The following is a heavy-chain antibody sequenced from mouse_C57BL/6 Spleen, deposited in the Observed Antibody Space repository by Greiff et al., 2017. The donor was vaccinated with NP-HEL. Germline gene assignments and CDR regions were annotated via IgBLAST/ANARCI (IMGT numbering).Heavy chain of an antibody. CDR2: IYWDDDK. Sequence: QVTLKVCGPGILQSSQTLSLTCSFSGFSLSTSGMGVSWIRQPSGKGLEWLAHIYWDDDKRYNPSLKSRLTIYKDTSRNQVFLKITSVDTADTATYYCARRAEYYGSDAMDYWGQGTSVTVSS. V-gene: IGHV8-12*01. D-gene: IGHD1-1*01. J-gene: IGHJ4*01. CDR3: ARRAEYYGSDAMDY. CDR1: GFSLSTSGMG.